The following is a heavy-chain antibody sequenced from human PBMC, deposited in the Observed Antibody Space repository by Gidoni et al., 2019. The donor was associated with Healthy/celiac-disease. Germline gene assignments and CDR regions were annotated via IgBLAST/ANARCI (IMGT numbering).Heavy chain of an antibody. Sequence: QVQLVESGGGVVQPGRSLRLSCAASGFTFSSYGMHWVRQAPGKGLEWVAVISYDGSNKYYADSAKGRFTISRDNSKNTLYLQMNSLRAEDTAVYYCAKDSGYCSGGSCYEVSMDVWGKGTTVTVSS. CDR3: AKDSGYCSGGSCYEVSMDV. CDR1: GFTFSSYG. V-gene: IGHV3-30*18. CDR2: ISYDGSNK. J-gene: IGHJ6*03. D-gene: IGHD2-15*01.